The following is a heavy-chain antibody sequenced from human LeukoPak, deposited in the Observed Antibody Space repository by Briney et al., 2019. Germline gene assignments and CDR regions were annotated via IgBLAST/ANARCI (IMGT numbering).Heavy chain of an antibody. J-gene: IGHJ4*02. D-gene: IGHD5-12*01. V-gene: IGHV3-30*18. CDR3: AKGGQTDRFDY. CDR2: ISYDGSNK. CDR1: GFTFSSYG. Sequence: PGRSLRLSCAASGFTFSSYGMHWVRQAPGKGLEWVAVISYDGSNKYYADSVKGRFTISRDNSKSTLYLQMNSLRAEDTAVFYCAKGGQTDRFDYWGQGALVTVSS.